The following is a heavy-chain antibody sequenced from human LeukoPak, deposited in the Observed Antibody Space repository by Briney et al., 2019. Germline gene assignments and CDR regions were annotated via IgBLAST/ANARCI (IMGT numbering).Heavy chain of an antibody. D-gene: IGHD4-23*01. J-gene: IGHJ4*02. V-gene: IGHV3-7*01. CDR3: AREPDVNSNDF. CDR2: INQDATMK. CDR1: GFTFSTYW. Sequence: GGSLRLSCAASGFTFSTYWMAWFRQAPRKGLEGVANINQDATMKDYADSVKGRFIISRDNAKNSLYLYMNSLGVDDTAVYYCAREPDVNSNDFWGQGTLVTVSS.